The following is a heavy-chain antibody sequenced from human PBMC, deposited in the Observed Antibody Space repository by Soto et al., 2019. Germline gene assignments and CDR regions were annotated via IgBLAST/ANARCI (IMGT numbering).Heavy chain of an antibody. CDR1: GGSISIGGYS. Sequence: SDTLSLTCAVSGGSISIGGYSWSWIRQPPGKGLELIGYIYHSGSTYYNPSLKSRVTISEDRSKNQFSLKLSSVTAADTAVYYCARVAAETGYSSGWAEYYFDYWGQGTLVTVSS. CDR2: IYHSGST. J-gene: IGHJ4*02. D-gene: IGHD6-19*01. V-gene: IGHV4-30-2*01. CDR3: ARVAAETGYSSGWAEYYFDY.